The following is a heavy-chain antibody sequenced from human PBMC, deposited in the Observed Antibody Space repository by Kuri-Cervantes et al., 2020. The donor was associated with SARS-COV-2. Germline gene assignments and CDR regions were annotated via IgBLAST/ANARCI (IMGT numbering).Heavy chain of an antibody. CDR2: MYWNDDK. D-gene: IGHD2-8*01. CDR1: GLSRSTRGVG. J-gene: IGHJ6*02. V-gene: IGHV2-5*01. CDR3: ARTCCTNCVCPYYYYGSDV. Sequence: SGPTLVNPTQTLTLTCTFSGLSRSTRGVGLGWIRQPREKALEWLALMYWNDDKCYSPSLKSRLTSTKNTSKNQVVRTMTNMDTVDTSTYYCARTCCTNCVCPYYYYGSDVWGQGTTVTVSS.